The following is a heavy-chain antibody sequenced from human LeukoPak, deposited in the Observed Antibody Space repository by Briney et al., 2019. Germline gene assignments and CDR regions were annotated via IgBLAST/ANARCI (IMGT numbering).Heavy chain of an antibody. J-gene: IGHJ4*02. V-gene: IGHV3-30*02. CDR2: IRYDGSNK. Sequence: PGGSLRLSCAASGFTFSSYGMHWVRQAPGKGLEWVAFIRYDGSNKYYADSVKGRFTISRDNSKNTLYLQMNSLRAEDTAVYYCANIGYGIQLWSQYYFDYWGQGTLVTVSS. D-gene: IGHD5-18*01. CDR1: GFTFSSYG. CDR3: ANIGYGIQLWSQYYFDY.